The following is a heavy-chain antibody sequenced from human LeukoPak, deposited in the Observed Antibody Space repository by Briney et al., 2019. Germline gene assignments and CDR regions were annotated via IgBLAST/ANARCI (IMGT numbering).Heavy chain of an antibody. D-gene: IGHD3-9*01. J-gene: IGHJ6*02. Sequence: SETLSLTCTVSGGSISSSSYYWGWIRQPPGKGLEWIGSIYYSGSTCYNPSLKSRVTISVDTSKNQFPLKLSSVTAADTAVYYCARPVLRYFDWLPNGMDVWGQGTTVTVSS. CDR3: ARPVLRYFDWLPNGMDV. CDR1: GGSISSSSYY. CDR2: IYYSGST. V-gene: IGHV4-39*01.